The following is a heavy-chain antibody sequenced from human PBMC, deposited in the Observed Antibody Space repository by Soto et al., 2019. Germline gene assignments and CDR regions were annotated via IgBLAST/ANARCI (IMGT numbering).Heavy chain of an antibody. CDR3: ASTYSSGWYEPKYFQH. V-gene: IGHV4-59*01. J-gene: IGHJ1*01. CDR1: GGSISSYY. D-gene: IGHD6-19*01. CDR2: IYYSGST. Sequence: SETLSLTCTVSGGSISSYYWSWIRQPPGKGLEWIGYIYYSGSTNYNPSLKSRVTISVDTSKNQFSLKLSSVTAAGTAVYYCASTYSSGWYEPKYFQHWGQGTLVTVSS.